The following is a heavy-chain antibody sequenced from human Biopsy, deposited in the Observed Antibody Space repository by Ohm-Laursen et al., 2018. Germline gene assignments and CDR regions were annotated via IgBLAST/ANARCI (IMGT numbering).Heavy chain of an antibody. CDR1: GDSVTKYY. CDR3: ARDSGILNYGNFKYYHYYGMDV. CDR2: IYYSVMT. V-gene: IGHV4-59*02. Sequence: SQTLSLTCVVSGDSVTKYYWSWIRQPPGKGLEWIGHIYYSVMTNYNPSLQSRVFISVDTSRNQVSLTLSSVTAADTAVYYCARDSGILNYGNFKYYHYYGMDVWGQGTKVTVSS. J-gene: IGHJ6*02. D-gene: IGHD4-11*01.